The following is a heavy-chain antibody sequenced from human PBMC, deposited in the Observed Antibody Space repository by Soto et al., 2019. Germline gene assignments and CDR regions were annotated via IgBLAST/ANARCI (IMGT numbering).Heavy chain of an antibody. Sequence: PGGCLRLSCAASGFTFSNYWMHWVRQVPGKGQMWVSRIKSDGSGTYYADSVQGRFIMSRDNAQDTLHLQMNSLRVEDTAVYYCVRGDGDYHDGNGYLGRHWGQGTLVTVSS. CDR3: VRGDGDYHDGNGYLGRH. D-gene: IGHD3-22*01. V-gene: IGHV3-74*01. CDR1: GFTFSNYW. CDR2: IKSDGSGT. J-gene: IGHJ4*02.